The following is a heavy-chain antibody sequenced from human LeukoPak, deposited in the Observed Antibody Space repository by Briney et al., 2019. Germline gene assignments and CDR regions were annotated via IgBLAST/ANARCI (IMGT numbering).Heavy chain of an antibody. J-gene: IGHJ4*02. Sequence: PSETLSLTCTVSGGSISGYYWSWIRQPPGKGLEWIGYIYYSGSTNYNPSLKSRVTISVDTSKNQFSLKLSSVTAADTAVYYCARGDSSTWVYWGQGTLVTVSS. CDR1: GGSISGYY. V-gene: IGHV4-59*01. D-gene: IGHD6-6*01. CDR2: IYYSGST. CDR3: ARGDSSTWVY.